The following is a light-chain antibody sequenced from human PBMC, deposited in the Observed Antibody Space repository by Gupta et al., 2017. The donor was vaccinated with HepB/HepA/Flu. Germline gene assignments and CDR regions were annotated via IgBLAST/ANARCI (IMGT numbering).Light chain of an antibody. CDR1: QSINTY. CDR2: AAS. V-gene: IGKV1-39*01. Sequence: DIQMTQSPSSLSASMRDRVTITCRASQSINTYLNWYQQKPGKAPNLLIYAASRLQSGVPSRFSGSGSGTDFTLTISSLQPEDFATYYCQQSYSSPPTFGQGTKVELK. J-gene: IGKJ1*01. CDR3: QQSYSSPPT.